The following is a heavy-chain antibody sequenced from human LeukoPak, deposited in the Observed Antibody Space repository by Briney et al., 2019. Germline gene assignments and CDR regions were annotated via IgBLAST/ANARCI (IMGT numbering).Heavy chain of an antibody. CDR2: IYHSGST. CDR1: GYSISSGYY. D-gene: IGHD2-2*01. Sequence: SETLSLTCAVSGYSISSGYYWGWIRQPPGKGLEWIGSIYHSGSTYYNPSLKSRVTISVDTSKNQFSLKLSSVTGADTAVYYCARQSEPPRRDIVVVPAAIYYFDYWGQGTLVTVSS. J-gene: IGHJ4*02. V-gene: IGHV4-38-2*01. CDR3: ARQSEPPRRDIVVVPAAIYYFDY.